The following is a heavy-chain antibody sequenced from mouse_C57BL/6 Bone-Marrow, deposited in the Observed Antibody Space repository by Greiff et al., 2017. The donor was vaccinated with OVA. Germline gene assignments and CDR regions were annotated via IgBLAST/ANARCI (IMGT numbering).Heavy chain of an antibody. CDR1: GFTFSSYA. V-gene: IGHV5-4*03. D-gene: IGHD2-3*01. J-gene: IGHJ3*01. CDR2: ISDGGSYT. Sequence: EVKLVESGGGLVKPRGSLKPSCAASGFTFSSYAMSWVRPTPEKRLEWVATISDGGSYTYYPDNVKGRFTISRDNAKNNLYLQMSHLKSVDTAKYYCARRWLLPFAYRGQGTLVTVSA. CDR3: ARRWLLPFAY.